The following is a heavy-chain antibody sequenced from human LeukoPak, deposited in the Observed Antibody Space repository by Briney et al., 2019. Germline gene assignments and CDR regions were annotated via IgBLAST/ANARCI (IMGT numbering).Heavy chain of an antibody. CDR2: ISYDGGKR. CDR3: AKGLRWFGDFYFNFFDY. CDR1: GFHFMTYG. D-gene: IGHD3-10*01. J-gene: IGHJ4*02. V-gene: IGHV3-30*18. Sequence: GSLRLSSAASGFHFMTYGMHWVRQAPGKGLEWVAFISYDGGKRFFGESVKGRFTIATDNSENTVSLQMNTLKTEDTAVYYCAKGLRWFGDFYFNFFDYWGQGSLVTVSS.